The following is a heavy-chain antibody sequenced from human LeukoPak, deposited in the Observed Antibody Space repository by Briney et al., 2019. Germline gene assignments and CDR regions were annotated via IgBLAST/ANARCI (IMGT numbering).Heavy chain of an antibody. CDR3: ARDLYSGSYPSYYYYGMDV. CDR2: SSYI. J-gene: IGHJ6*02. Sequence: SSYIYYADSVKGRFTISRDNAKNSLYLQMNSLRAEDTAVYYCARDLYSGSYPSYYYYGMDVWGQGTTVTVSS. V-gene: IGHV3-21*01. D-gene: IGHD1-26*01.